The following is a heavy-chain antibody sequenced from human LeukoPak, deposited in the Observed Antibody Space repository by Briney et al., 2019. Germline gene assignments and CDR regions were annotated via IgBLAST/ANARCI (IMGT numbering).Heavy chain of an antibody. V-gene: IGHV3-21*06. CDR3: AKGITIFGVIIIREYYFDY. J-gene: IGHJ4*02. CDR1: GFTFSTYT. D-gene: IGHD3-3*01. CDR2: IDSSSSYI. Sequence: GGSLRLSCAASGFTFSTYTLTWVRQAPGKGLEWVSSIDSSSSYIHYADSVKGRFTISRDNAKNSMYLEMNSLRAEDTAVYYCAKGITIFGVIIIREYYFDYWGQETLVTVSS.